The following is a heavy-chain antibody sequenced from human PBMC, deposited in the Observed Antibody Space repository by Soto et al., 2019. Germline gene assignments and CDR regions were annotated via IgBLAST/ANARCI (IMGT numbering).Heavy chain of an antibody. CDR1: GYTFTSYY. D-gene: IGHD5-18*01. V-gene: IGHV1-46*03. CDR2: INPSGGST. J-gene: IGHJ5*02. Sequence: QVQLVQSGAEVKKPGASVKVSCKASGYTFTSYYMHWVRQAPGQGLEWMGIINPSGGSTSYAQKFQGRVTMPRDTATSTCYMELSSLSSEDTAVYYCARVYPSDTRYGYVGNNWFDPWGQGTLVTVSS. CDR3: ARVYPSDTRYGYVGNNWFDP.